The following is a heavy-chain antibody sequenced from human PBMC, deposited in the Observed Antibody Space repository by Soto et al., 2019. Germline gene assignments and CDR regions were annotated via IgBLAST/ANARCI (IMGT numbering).Heavy chain of an antibody. D-gene: IGHD2-15*01. CDR2: INPDGSDT. CDR1: GFPFSSYW. CDR3: VKGYLFVDP. Sequence: EVQLVESGGDLVQPGGSLRLSCAASGFPFSSYWMTWVRRAPGKGLQWVASINPDGSDTYYLDSVRGRFTVSRDNASNSVYLQMTNLGADYTALSHCVKGYLFVDPWGQGALAIITS. J-gene: IGHJ5*02. V-gene: IGHV3-7*01.